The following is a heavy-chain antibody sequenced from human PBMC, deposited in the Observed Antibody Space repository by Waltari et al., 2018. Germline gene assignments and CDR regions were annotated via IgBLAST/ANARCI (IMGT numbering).Heavy chain of an antibody. V-gene: IGHV1-2*02. CDR2: INPNSGGT. Sequence: QVQLVQSGAEVKKPGASVKVSCKASGYTFTGYYMHWVRQAPGQGLEWMGWINPNSGGTNYAQKFQGRVTMTRDTSISTAYMELSRLRSDDTAVYYCARDLGRTWFGELSSDPDDYWGQGTLVTVSS. CDR1: GYTFTGYY. CDR3: ARDLGRTWFGELSSDPDDY. J-gene: IGHJ4*02. D-gene: IGHD3-10*01.